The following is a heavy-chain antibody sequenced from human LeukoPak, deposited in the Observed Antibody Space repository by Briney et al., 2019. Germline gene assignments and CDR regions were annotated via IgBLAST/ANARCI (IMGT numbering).Heavy chain of an antibody. CDR1: GGSFSGYY. Sequence: PSETLSLTCAVYGGSFSGYYWSWIRQPPGKGLEWIGEINHSGSTNYNPSLKSRVTISVDTSKNQFSLKLSSVTAADTAVYYCARHKDYYDSSGVLDYWGQGTLVTVSS. V-gene: IGHV4-34*01. CDR2: INHSGST. D-gene: IGHD3-22*01. CDR3: ARHKDYYDSSGVLDY. J-gene: IGHJ4*02.